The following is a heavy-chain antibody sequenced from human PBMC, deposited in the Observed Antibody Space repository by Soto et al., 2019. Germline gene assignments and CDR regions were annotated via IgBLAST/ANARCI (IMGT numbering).Heavy chain of an antibody. J-gene: IGHJ4*02. V-gene: IGHV4-59*01. CDR3: ARRYSGYDLYYFDY. Sequence: QVQLQESGPGLVKPSETLSLTCTVSGGSISSYYWSWIRQPPGKGLEWIGYIYYSGSINYNPSPKSRVTISVDTSKNHCSLKLSSVTAADTAVYYCARRYSGYDLYYFDYWGQGTLVTVSS. CDR1: GGSISSYY. D-gene: IGHD5-12*01. CDR2: IYYSGSI.